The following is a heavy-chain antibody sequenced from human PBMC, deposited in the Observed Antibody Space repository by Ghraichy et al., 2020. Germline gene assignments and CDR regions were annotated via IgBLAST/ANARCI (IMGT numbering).Heavy chain of an antibody. V-gene: IGHV4-59*08. D-gene: IGHD5-18*01. J-gene: IGHJ6*02. CDR3: AGQADSYGYSYYNYGMDV. CDR2: IYYSGST. CDR1: GGSISSYY. Sequence: SETLSLTCTVSGGSISSYYWSWIRQPPGKGLEWIGYIYYSGSTNYNPSLKSRVTISVDTSKNQFSLKLSSVTAADTAVYYGAGQADSYGYSYYNYGMDVWGQGTTVTVSS.